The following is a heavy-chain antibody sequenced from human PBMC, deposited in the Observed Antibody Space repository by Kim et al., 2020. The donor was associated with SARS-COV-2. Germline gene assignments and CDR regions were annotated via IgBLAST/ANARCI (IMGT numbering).Heavy chain of an antibody. J-gene: IGHJ4*02. Sequence: DGGNKYYLDSVKGRLTISRDNAKNLLFLQINNLRADDTAVYFCVREVGYWGQGTLVTVSS. CDR3: VREVGY. CDR2: DGGNK. V-gene: IGHV3-7*01.